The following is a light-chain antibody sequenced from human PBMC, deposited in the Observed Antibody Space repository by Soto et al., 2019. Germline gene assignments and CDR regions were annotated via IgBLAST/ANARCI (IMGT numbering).Light chain of an antibody. V-gene: IGKV1-27*01. CDR3: QKYTNVPT. CDR2: AAS. CDR1: QGISNY. Sequence: DIQMTQSPSSLSASVGDRVTITCRASQGISNYLAWYQQIPGKVPKLLITAASTLQSGVPSRFSGSGSGTDFTLTISSLQPEDVATYYCQKYTNVPTFDVGTKVEIK. J-gene: IGKJ4*01.